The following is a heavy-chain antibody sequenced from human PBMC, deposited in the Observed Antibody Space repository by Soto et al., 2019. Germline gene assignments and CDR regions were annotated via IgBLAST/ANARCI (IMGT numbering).Heavy chain of an antibody. CDR1: GFTFSSYG. Sequence: QVQLVESGGGVVQPGRSLRLSCAASGFTFSSYGMHWVRQAPGKGLEWVAVIWYDGSNKYYADSVKGRFTISRDNSKNTLYQQMNSLRAEDTAVYYCAREWEIAAAGNRNWFDPWGQGTLVTVSS. CDR2: IWYDGSNK. CDR3: AREWEIAAAGNRNWFDP. D-gene: IGHD6-13*01. V-gene: IGHV3-33*01. J-gene: IGHJ5*02.